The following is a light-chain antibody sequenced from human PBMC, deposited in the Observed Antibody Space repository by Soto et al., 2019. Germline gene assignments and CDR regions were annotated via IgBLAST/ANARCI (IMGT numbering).Light chain of an antibody. CDR1: SSDIGGYDY. CDR2: EVS. Sequence: QSALTQPASVSGYPGQSITISCTGTSSDIGGYDYVSWYQQHPGKAPKLMIYEVSNRPSGVSNRFSGSKSGNTASLTISGLQTEDEADYYCSSYTITVTLVFGGGTKLTVL. J-gene: IGLJ2*01. V-gene: IGLV2-14*01. CDR3: SSYTITVTLV.